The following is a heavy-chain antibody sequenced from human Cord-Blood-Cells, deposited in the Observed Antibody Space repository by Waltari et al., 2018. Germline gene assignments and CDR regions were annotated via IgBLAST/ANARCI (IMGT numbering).Heavy chain of an antibody. V-gene: IGHV4-4*07. CDR3: ARDKVDYGAGMGYYYYMDV. CDR1: GGSIISYY. Sequence: QVQLPESGPGLVKPSETLPLTRTAPGGSIISYYWSWIRQPAGQGLEWLGRIYTSGSTNYNPSLKSRVTMSVDTSKNQFSLKLSSVTAADTAVYYCARDKVDYGAGMGYYYYMDVWGKGTTVTVSS. CDR2: IYTSGST. J-gene: IGHJ6*03. D-gene: IGHD4-17*01.